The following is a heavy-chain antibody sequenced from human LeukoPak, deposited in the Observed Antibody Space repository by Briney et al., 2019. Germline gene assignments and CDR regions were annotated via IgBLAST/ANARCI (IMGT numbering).Heavy chain of an antibody. D-gene: IGHD6-19*01. J-gene: IGHJ6*03. CDR2: IYHSGST. CDR1: GGSISSSNW. CDR3: ARNIAVAGRGDYMDV. V-gene: IGHV4-4*02. Sequence: PSETLSLTCAVSGGSISSSNWWSWVRQPPGKGLEWIGEIYHSGSTNYNPSLKSRVTISVDKSKNQFSLKLSSVTAADTAVYYCARNIAVAGRGDYMDVWGKGTTVTISS.